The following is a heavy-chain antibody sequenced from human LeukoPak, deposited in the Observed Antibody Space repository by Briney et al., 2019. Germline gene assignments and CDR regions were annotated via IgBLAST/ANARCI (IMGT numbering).Heavy chain of an antibody. J-gene: IGHJ4*02. D-gene: IGHD2-2*01. Sequence: GSSVKVSCKASGGTFSSYAISWVRQAPGQGLEWMGRIIPIFGTANYAQKFQGRVTITADKSTSTAYMELSSLRSEDTAVYYCAREHWDCSSTSCFDHWGQGTLVTVSS. CDR3: AREHWDCSSTSCFDH. V-gene: IGHV1-69*06. CDR2: IIPIFGTA. CDR1: GGTFSSYA.